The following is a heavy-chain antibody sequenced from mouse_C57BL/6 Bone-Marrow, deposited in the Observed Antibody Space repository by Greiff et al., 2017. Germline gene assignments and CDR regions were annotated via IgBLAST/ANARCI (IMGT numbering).Heavy chain of an antibody. D-gene: IGHD3-1*01. J-gene: IGHJ4*01. V-gene: IGHV1-64*01. CDR2: IHPNSGST. CDR1: GYTFTSYW. CDR3: ARQRGFSMDY. Sequence: VQLQQPGAELVKPGASVKLSCKASGYTFTSYWMHWVKQRPGQGLEWIGMIHPNSGSTNYNEKFKSKATLTVDKSSSTAYMQLSSLTSEDAAVYYCARQRGFSMDYWGQGTSVTVSS.